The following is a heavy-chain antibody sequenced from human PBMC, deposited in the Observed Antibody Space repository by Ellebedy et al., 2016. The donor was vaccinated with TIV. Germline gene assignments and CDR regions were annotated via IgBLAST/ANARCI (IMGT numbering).Heavy chain of an antibody. Sequence: GGSLRLXXAASGFTFTNYNMNWVRQAPGKGLEWVSAFSTDRPYTYYADSVKGRFTISRDNAKNSLYLQMDSLRADDTAVYYCATSHSGFLNWGQGILVTVSS. V-gene: IGHV3-21*01. CDR2: FSTDRPYT. J-gene: IGHJ4*01. CDR1: GFTFTNYN. CDR3: ATSHSGFLN. D-gene: IGHD3-22*01.